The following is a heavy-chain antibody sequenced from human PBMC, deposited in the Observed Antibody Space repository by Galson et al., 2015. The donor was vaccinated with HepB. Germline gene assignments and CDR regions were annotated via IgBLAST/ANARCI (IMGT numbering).Heavy chain of an antibody. Sequence: SLRLSCAASGFTFSTYTMHWVRQAPGKGLEWVALISYDGIEKYYADSVKGRITISRDNSKNALYMQMNSLRADDTALYYCARDVPQQWLTTGGAFDLWGQGTMVTVSS. D-gene: IGHD6-19*01. CDR2: ISYDGIEK. CDR1: GFTFSTYT. CDR3: ARDVPQQWLTTGGAFDL. V-gene: IGHV3-30-3*01. J-gene: IGHJ3*01.